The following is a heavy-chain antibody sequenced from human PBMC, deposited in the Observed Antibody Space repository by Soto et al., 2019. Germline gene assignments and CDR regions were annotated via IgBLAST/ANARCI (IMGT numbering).Heavy chain of an antibody. J-gene: IGHJ3*02. V-gene: IGHV3-21*01. D-gene: IGHD6-13*01. CDR2: ISSSSSYI. Sequence: GSLRLSCAASGFTFSSYSMNWVRQAPGKGLEWVSSISSSSSYIYYADSVKGRFTISRDNAKNSLYLQMNSLRAEDTAVYYCARVRAKIAAAEGAFDIWGQGTMVTVSS. CDR1: GFTFSSYS. CDR3: ARVRAKIAAAEGAFDI.